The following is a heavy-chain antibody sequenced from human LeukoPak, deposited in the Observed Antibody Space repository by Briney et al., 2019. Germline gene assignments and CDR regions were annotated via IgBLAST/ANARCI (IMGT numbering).Heavy chain of an antibody. V-gene: IGHV3-30*18. Sequence: GGSLRLSCAASGFTFSSYGMHWVRQAPGKGLEWVAVISYDGSNKYYADSVKGRFTISRDNSKNTLYLQMNSLRAEDTAVYYCAKGRTYYYGSGSYSRLINDAFDIWGQGTMVTVSS. J-gene: IGHJ3*02. CDR3: AKGRTYYYGSGSYSRLINDAFDI. D-gene: IGHD3-10*01. CDR2: ISYDGSNK. CDR1: GFTFSSYG.